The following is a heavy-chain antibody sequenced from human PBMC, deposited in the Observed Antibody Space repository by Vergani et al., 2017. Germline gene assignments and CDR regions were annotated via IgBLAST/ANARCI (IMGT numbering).Heavy chain of an antibody. J-gene: IGHJ4*02. V-gene: IGHV3-30-3*01. CDR2: ISYDGSNK. CDR3: ARENYYDSFY. Sequence: QVQLVESGGGVVQPGRSLRLSCAASGFTFSSYAMHWVRQAPGKGLEWVAVISYDGSNKYYADSVKGRFTISRDNSRNSLYLQMNSLRAEDTAVYYCARENYYDSFYWGQGTLVTVSS. CDR1: GFTFSSYA. D-gene: IGHD3-22*01.